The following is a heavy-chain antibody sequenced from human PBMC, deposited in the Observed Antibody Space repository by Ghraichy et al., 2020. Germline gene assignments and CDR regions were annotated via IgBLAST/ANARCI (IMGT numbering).Heavy chain of an antibody. CDR1: GGSISSGGYY. V-gene: IGHV4-31*03. D-gene: IGHD6-6*01. CDR3: ATDFGEYSSSSGAFDI. CDR2: IYYSGST. J-gene: IGHJ3*02. Sequence: SETLSLTCTVSGGSISSGGYYWSWIRQHPGKGLEWIGYIYYSGSTYYNPSLKSRVTISVDTSKNQFSLKLSSVTAADTAVYYFATDFGEYSSSSGAFDIWGQGTMFTVSS.